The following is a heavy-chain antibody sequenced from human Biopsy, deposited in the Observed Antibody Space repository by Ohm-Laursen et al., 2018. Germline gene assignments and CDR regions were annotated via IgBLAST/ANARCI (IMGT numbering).Heavy chain of an antibody. CDR1: GASITSYY. CDR2: TYKGGNT. J-gene: IGHJ6*02. CDR3: ARDPPSSYYYAMDV. V-gene: IGHV4-4*07. Sequence: GTLSLTCAVSGASITSYYWSWIRQPAGKGLEWIGHTYKGGNTNHNPSLKSRVSMSVDTSKNQLSLTLRSVTAADTAVYYCARDPPSSYYYAMDVWGQGTTVTVSS.